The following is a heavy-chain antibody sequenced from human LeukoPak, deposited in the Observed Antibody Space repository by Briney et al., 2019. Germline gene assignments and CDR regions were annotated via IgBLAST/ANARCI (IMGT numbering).Heavy chain of an antibody. CDR1: GFTFSSYA. J-gene: IGHJ4*02. CDR3: AKGDYYDSSGDQA. Sequence: GGSLRLSCAASGFTFSSYAMSWVRQAPGKGLEWVSAISGSGGSTYYADSVKGRFTISRDNPKNTLYLQMNSLRAEDTAVYYCAKGDYYDSSGDQAWGQGTLVTVSS. V-gene: IGHV3-23*01. CDR2: ISGSGGST. D-gene: IGHD3-22*01.